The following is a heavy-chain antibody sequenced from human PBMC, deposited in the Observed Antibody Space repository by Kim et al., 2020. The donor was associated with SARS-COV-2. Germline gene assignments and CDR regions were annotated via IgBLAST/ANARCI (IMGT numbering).Heavy chain of an antibody. Sequence: SVKSRITINPDTSKNQFSLHLNAVTPEDTAVYYCARDRRSGASYYGMDVWGQGTTVTVSS. D-gene: IGHD2-15*01. J-gene: IGHJ6*02. V-gene: IGHV6-1*01. CDR3: ARDRRSGASYYGMDV.